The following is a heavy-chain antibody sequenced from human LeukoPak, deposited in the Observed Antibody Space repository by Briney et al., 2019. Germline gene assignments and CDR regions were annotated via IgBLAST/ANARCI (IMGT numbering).Heavy chain of an antibody. J-gene: IGHJ6*02. CDR2: ISGSGGST. D-gene: IGHD2-2*01. CDR1: GFTFSSYA. V-gene: IGHV3-23*01. CDR3: ARPSADIVVEAGMDV. Sequence: GGSLRLSCAASGFTFSSYAMSWVRQPPGKGLEWVSAISGSGGSTYYADSVKGRFTISRDNSKNTLYLQMNSLRAEATAVYYCARPSADIVVEAGMDVWGQGTTVTVSS.